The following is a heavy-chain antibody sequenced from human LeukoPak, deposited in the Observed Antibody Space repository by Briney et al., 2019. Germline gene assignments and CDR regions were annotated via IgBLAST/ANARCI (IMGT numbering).Heavy chain of an antibody. CDR3: ARVRGTRYHDY. CDR1: GLIFSSSG. V-gene: IGHV3-33*01. D-gene: IGHD1-14*01. CDR2: IWYDGSKT. J-gene: IGHJ4*02. Sequence: GGSLRLSCTASGLIFSSSGMHWVRQAPGKGLEWLAMIWYDGSKTFYADSVKGRFTISRDNSKNTLYLQLNSLRAEDTAVYYCARVRGTRYHDYWGQGTLVTVSS.